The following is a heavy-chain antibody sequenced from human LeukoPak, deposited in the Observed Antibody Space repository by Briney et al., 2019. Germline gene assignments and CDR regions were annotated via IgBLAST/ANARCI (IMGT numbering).Heavy chain of an antibody. CDR1: GDPINSYY. J-gene: IGHJ5*02. V-gene: IGHV4-59*01. CDR2: IYYSGGT. Sequence: SETLSLTCTVSGDPINSYYWSWLREPPGKGLEWSGYIYYSGGTNYNASLKSRVIMSIDTSKNQFSLKCSCIAGGGRAVYYFARGDHVWGSNRLRWFDPWGQGTQDTVSS. D-gene: IGHD3-16*02. CDR3: ARGDHVWGSNRLRWFDP.